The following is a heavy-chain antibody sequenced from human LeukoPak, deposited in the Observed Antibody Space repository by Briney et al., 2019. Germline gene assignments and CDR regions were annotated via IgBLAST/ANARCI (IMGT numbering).Heavy chain of an antibody. CDR1: GFTFTNAW. Sequence: GGSLRLSCVDSGFTFTNAWMSWVRQAPGKGLEWIGRIKSKTDGETTNYAEPVRGRFTISRDDSKSAVYLQMNSLKIEDTAVYYCTTDLGTYYHGSRRLIPIDYWGQGTLVTVSS. CDR3: TTDLGTYYHGSRRLIPIDY. CDR2: IKSKTDGETT. V-gene: IGHV3-15*01. D-gene: IGHD3-10*01. J-gene: IGHJ4*02.